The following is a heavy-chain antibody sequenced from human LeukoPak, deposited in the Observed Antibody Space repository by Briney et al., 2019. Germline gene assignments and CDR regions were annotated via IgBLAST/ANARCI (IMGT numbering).Heavy chain of an antibody. J-gene: IGHJ4*02. CDR2: IRSKAYGGTT. D-gene: IGHD3-22*01. Sequence: GGSLRLSCAASGFTFGSYSMNWVRQAPGKGLEWVGFIRSKAYGGTTEYAASVKGRFTISRDDSKSIAYLQMNSLKTEDTAVYYCATLRSGYYYDYFDYWGQGTLVTVSS. CDR3: ATLRSGYYYDYFDY. CDR1: GFTFGSYS. V-gene: IGHV3-49*04.